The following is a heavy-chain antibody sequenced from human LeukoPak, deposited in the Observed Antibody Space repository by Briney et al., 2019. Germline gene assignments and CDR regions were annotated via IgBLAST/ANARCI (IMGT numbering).Heavy chain of an antibody. CDR2: IIPILGIA. Sequence: SVKVSCKASGGTFSSYAISWVRQAPGQGLEWMGRIIPILGIANYAQKFQGRVTITADKSTGTAYMELSSLRSEDTAVYYCARGFHRPYGSGSYYNPEFDYWGQGTLVTVSS. CDR1: GGTFSSYA. D-gene: IGHD3-10*01. J-gene: IGHJ4*02. CDR3: ARGFHRPYGSGSYYNPEFDY. V-gene: IGHV1-69*04.